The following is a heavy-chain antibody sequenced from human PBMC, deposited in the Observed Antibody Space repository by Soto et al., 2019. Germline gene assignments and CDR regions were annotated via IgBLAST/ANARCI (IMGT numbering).Heavy chain of an antibody. CDR2: IIPMFGTA. J-gene: IGHJ5*02. D-gene: IGHD2-15*01. Sequence: QVQLVQSGAEMKKPGSSVKVSCKASGGTFSRDAISWVRQAPGQGLEWMGGIIPMFGTAKYVQKFQGRLTITADESTTTAYMELRSLRSDDTVVYYCSRGVVVVAASQLGWFDPWGQVTLVTVSS. V-gene: IGHV1-69*01. CDR1: GGTFSRDA. CDR3: SRGVVVVAASQLGWFDP.